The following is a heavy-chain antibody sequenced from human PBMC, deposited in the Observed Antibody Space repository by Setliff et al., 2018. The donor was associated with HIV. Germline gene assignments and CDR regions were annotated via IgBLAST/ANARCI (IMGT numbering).Heavy chain of an antibody. D-gene: IGHD2-2*01. J-gene: IGHJ4*02. Sequence: GGSLRLSCTTSGFTFGDYAMSWFRQAPGKGLEWVGFIRRKGYGGTTDYAEAAKGRFTISRDNSKNTLYLQMNSLRAEDTAVYFCAKGAVPAAIGGYYFDSWGQGTLVTVSS. CDR1: GFTFGDYA. CDR3: AKGAVPAAIGGYYFDS. V-gene: IGHV3-49*03. CDR2: IRRKGYGGTT.